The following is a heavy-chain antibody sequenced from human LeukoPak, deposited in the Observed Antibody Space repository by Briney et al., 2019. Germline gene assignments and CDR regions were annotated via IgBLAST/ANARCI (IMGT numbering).Heavy chain of an antibody. CDR3: ARQFRAYFDY. CDR1: GYSISSGYY. CDR2: IYHSGST. Sequence: SETLSLTCAVSGYSISSGYYWGWIRQPPGKGLEWIGSIYHSGSTYYNPSLKSRGTISVDTSKNQFSLKLSSVTAADTAVYYCARQFRAYFDYWGQGTLVTVSS. J-gene: IGHJ4*02. D-gene: IGHD5-24*01. V-gene: IGHV4-38-2*01.